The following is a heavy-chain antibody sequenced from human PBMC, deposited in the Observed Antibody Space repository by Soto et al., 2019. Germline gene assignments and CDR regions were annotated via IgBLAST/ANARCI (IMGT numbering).Heavy chain of an antibody. D-gene: IGHD1-26*01. Sequence: QVQLVQSGAEMKQPGASVKLSCQASGYIFIHCFMHWVRQAPGQGLEWMGGINPSSGTTTYAQKFQGRVTVTRDTSTSTVYMELSSLGSGDTGMYYCARSLGETTSLFDYWGQGSLVTV. J-gene: IGHJ4*02. CDR2: INPSSGTT. CDR3: ARSLGETTSLFDY. V-gene: IGHV1-46*01. CDR1: GYIFIHCF.